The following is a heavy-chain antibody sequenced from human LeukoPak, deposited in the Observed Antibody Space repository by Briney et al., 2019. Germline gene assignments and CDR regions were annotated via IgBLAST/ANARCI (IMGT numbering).Heavy chain of an antibody. Sequence: SETLSLTCAVYGGSFSGYYWSWIRQPPGKGLEWMGEINHSGSTNYNPSLKSRVTISVDTSKNQFSLKLSSVTAADTAVYYCARGCRDYVWGSYRHLPDFDYWGQGTLVTVSS. CDR1: GGSFSGYY. V-gene: IGHV4-34*01. D-gene: IGHD3-16*02. CDR3: ARGCRDYVWGSYRHLPDFDY. J-gene: IGHJ4*02. CDR2: INHSGST.